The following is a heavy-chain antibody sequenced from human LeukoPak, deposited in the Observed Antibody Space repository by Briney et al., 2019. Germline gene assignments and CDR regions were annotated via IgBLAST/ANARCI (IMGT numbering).Heavy chain of an antibody. V-gene: IGHV4-39*01. D-gene: IGHD3-10*01. J-gene: IGHJ4*02. CDR1: GGSLSSSSSY. CDR2: TYYSGTT. Sequence: PSETLSLTCTVSGGSLSSSSSYCGWIRQPPGKGLEWIGTTYYSGTTYYSPSLKSRVTISVDTSKNQFSLKVSSVTAAYTAVYYCARGTMVRAPDYWGQGTMVTVPS. CDR3: ARGTMVRAPDY.